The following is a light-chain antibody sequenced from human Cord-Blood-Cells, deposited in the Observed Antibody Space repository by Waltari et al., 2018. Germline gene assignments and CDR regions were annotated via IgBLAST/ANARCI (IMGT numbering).Light chain of an antibody. CDR1: SSDGGWFNY. J-gene: IGLJ3*02. Sequence: QSAPAQPASVSGSPGPSITIPLPGTSSDGGWFNYVSWFQTPPGKAPQPVLYDVSKRPSGVSNRFSGSESGNTASLTISGLQAEDEADYYCSSYTSSSTWVFGGGTKLTVL. CDR2: DVS. V-gene: IGLV2-14*01. CDR3: SSYTSSSTWV.